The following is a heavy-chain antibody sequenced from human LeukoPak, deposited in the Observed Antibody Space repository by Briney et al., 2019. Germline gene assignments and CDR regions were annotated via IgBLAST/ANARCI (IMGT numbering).Heavy chain of an antibody. D-gene: IGHD2-2*01. J-gene: IGHJ6*03. V-gene: IGHV3-21*01. CDR2: ISSSSSYI. CDR3: ARAPYCSSTSCYYYYYYYMDV. CDR1: GFTFSSYS. Sequence: PGGSLRLSCAASGFTFSSYSMNWVRQAPGKGLEWVSSISSSSSYIYYADSVKGRFTISRDNAKNSLYLQMNSLRAEDTAVYYCARAPYCSSTSCYYYYYYYMDVWGKGTTVTVSS.